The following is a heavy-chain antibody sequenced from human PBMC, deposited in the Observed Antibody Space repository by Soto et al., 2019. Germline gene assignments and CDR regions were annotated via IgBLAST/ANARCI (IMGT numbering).Heavy chain of an antibody. J-gene: IGHJ5*02. V-gene: IGHV3-33*01. CDR3: ARDLDYYGSGSYPWFDP. D-gene: IGHD3-10*01. Sequence: PGGSLRLSCAASGFTFSSYGMHWVRQAPGKGLEWVAVIWYDGSNKYYADSVKGRFTISRDNSKNTLYLQMNSLRAEDTAVYYGARDLDYYGSGSYPWFDPWGQGTLVTVSS. CDR2: IWYDGSNK. CDR1: GFTFSSYG.